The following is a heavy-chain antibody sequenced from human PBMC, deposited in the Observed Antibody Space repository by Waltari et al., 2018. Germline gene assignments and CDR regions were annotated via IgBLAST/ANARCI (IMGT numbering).Heavy chain of an antibody. CDR2: VKQDGSDK. Sequence: YWMSWVRQAPGKGLEWVATVKQDGSDKYYVDSVKGRFTISRDNGDNSLYLQMNSLRAEDTAVYYCARDFYDVTSGFYTPGLFDYWGQGSLVTVSS. D-gene: IGHD3-3*01. J-gene: IGHJ4*02. CDR1: YW. V-gene: IGHV3-7*01. CDR3: ARDFYDVTSGFYTPGLFDY.